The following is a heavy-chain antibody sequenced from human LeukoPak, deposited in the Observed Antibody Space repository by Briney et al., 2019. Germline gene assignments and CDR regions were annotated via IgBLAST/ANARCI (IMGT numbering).Heavy chain of an antibody. CDR1: GGTFSSYA. V-gene: IGHV1-69*04. CDR3: ARDNYDSSGYYSAQYYFDY. D-gene: IGHD3-22*01. J-gene: IGHJ4*02. CDR2: IIPILGIA. Sequence: ASVKVSRKASGGTFSSYAISWVRQAPGQGLKWMGRIIPILGIANYAQKFQGRVTITADKSTSTAYMELSSLRSEDTAVYYCARDNYDSSGYYSAQYYFDYWGQGTLVTVSS.